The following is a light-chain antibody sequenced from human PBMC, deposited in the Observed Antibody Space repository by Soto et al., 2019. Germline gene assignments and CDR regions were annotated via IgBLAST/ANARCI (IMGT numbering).Light chain of an antibody. J-gene: IGKJ1*01. V-gene: IGKV1-39*01. CDR1: QSITIY. CDR2: GAS. CDR3: QQTYTAPRT. Sequence: DIQMTQSPSSLSASVGDRVTITCRASQSITIYLNWYQQQPGKAPRLLIYGASTLQTGVPSRFSGSGSMTDFTLTISDLQPEDFATYYCQQTYTAPRTCGQGTKVDI.